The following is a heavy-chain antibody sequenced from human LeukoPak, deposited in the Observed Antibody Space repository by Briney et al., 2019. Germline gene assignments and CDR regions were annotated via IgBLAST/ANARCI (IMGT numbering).Heavy chain of an antibody. CDR1: DGSITNDD. CDR3: ARVRGSWCLDC. D-gene: IGHD6-13*01. CDR2: VHYSGTA. V-gene: IGHV4-59*01. J-gene: IGHJ4*02. Sequence: SETLSLTCTVSDGSITNDDWSWVRQPPGKGLEFIGHVHYSGTANYNPSLRSRVTISIDTSKKHFFLKLKSVTAADTAVYYCARVRGSWCLDCWGQGTLVTVSS.